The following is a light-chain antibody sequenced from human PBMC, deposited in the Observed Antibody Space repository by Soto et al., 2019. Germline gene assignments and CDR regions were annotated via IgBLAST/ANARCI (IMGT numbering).Light chain of an antibody. CDR3: QQRRDWPLT. CDR1: QSVSSY. J-gene: IGKJ5*01. Sequence: EIVLTQSPATLSLSPGERVTLSCRASQSVSSYLAWYQQKPGQAPRLLIYDASNRATGIPARFSGSGSGSDFTLTISSLEPEDFAVYYCQQRRDWPLTFGQGTRLEIK. CDR2: DAS. V-gene: IGKV3-11*01.